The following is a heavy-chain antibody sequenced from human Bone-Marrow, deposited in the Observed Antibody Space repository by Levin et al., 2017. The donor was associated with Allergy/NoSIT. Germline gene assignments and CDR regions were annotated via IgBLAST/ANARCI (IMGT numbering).Heavy chain of an antibody. CDR2: ISGSGDST. Sequence: GGSLRLSCAASGFIFSTFAMSWVRQAPGQGLEWVSAISGSGDSTFYSESVKGRFTISRDNSKNTFSLQMNNLRAEDTGIYYCARDRVVVVGLFQSWGQGTQVTVSS. V-gene: IGHV3-23*01. D-gene: IGHD2-15*01. J-gene: IGHJ5*02. CDR1: GFIFSTFA. CDR3: ARDRVVVVGLFQS.